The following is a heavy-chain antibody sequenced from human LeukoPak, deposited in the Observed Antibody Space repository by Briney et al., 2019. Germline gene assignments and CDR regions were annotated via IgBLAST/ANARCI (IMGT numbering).Heavy chain of an antibody. CDR2: IYSGGST. CDR3: ARDGLGAADY. Sequence: GESPRLSCAASGFTVSSNYMSWVRQAPGKGLEWVSVIYSGGSTYYADSVKGRFTISRDNSKNTLYLQTNSLRAEDTAVYYRARDGLGAADYWGQGTLVTVSS. CDR1: GFTVSSNY. D-gene: IGHD6-13*01. V-gene: IGHV3-66*02. J-gene: IGHJ4*02.